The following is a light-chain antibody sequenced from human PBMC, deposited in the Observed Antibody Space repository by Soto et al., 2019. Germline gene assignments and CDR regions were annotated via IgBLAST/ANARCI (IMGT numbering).Light chain of an antibody. CDR2: GAS. Sequence: EIVLTQSPGTLSLSPGERATLSCRASQSVSSSYLAWYQQKPGQAPRLLISGASSRATAIPDRFSGSGSGIDFTLTISRLEPEDFAVYYCQQYGTSSLTFGGGTKVEIK. CDR1: QSVSSSY. V-gene: IGKV3-20*01. J-gene: IGKJ4*01. CDR3: QQYGTSSLT.